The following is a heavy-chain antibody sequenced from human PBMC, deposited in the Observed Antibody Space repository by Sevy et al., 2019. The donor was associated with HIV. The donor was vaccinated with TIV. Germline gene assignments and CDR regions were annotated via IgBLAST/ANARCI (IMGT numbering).Heavy chain of an antibody. Sequence: GGCLRLSCAASGFTFSSYAMHWVRQAPGKGLEYVSAISSNGGSTYYANSVKDRFTISRDNSKNTLYLQMGSLRAEDMAVYYCARDRTTDEWDDFWSGYYFYYWGQGTLVTVSS. CDR2: ISSNGGST. CDR1: GFTFSSYA. D-gene: IGHD3-3*01. CDR3: ARDRTTDEWDDFWSGYYFYY. J-gene: IGHJ4*02. V-gene: IGHV3-64*01.